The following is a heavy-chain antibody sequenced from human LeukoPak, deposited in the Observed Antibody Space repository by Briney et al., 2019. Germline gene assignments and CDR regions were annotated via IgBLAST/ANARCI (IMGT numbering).Heavy chain of an antibody. J-gene: IGHJ4*02. Sequence: ASVRVSCKASGYTFTGYYMHWVRQAPGQGLEWMGWINTNTGNPTYAQGFTGRFVFSLDTSVSTAYLQISSLKAEDTAVYYCAKGPGLYSSSTDYWGQGTLVTVSS. CDR2: INTNTGNP. CDR1: GYTFTGYY. D-gene: IGHD6-13*01. CDR3: AKGPGLYSSSTDY. V-gene: IGHV7-4-1*02.